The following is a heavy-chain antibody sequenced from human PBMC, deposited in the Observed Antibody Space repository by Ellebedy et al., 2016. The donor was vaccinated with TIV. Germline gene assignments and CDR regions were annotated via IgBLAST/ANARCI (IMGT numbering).Heavy chain of an antibody. D-gene: IGHD3-3*02. CDR2: FGGRSTTT. V-gene: IGHV3-23*01. CDR3: AKISPTHRGAFDI. Sequence: GESLTISXEASGFTFSSYAMSWPRQAPGKGLEWVSVFGGRSTTTYYADSVKGRFTISRDNSKNTLFLQMNSLRGDDTARYYCAKISPTHRGAFDIWGQGTMVTVSS. CDR1: GFTFSSYA. J-gene: IGHJ3*02.